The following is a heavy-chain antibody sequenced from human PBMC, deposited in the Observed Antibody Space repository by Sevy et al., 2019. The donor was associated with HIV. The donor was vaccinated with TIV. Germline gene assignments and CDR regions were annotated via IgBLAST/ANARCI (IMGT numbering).Heavy chain of an antibody. J-gene: IGHJ4*02. CDR2: MKHDGGEK. CDR3: ARLLLVDY. Sequence: GGSLRLSCTASGFIFSTYWMTWVRQAPGKGLEWVASMKHDGGEKYYVDSVKGRFTISRDNAKNSLYLEMNSLRAEDTAVYYCARLLLVDYWGQGALVTVSS. CDR1: GFIFSTYW. D-gene: IGHD2-15*01. V-gene: IGHV3-7*04.